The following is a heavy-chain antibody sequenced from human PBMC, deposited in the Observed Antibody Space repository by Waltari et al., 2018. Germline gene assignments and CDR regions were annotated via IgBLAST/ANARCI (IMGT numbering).Heavy chain of an antibody. CDR3: AKYSGYYYWYFDL. CDR1: GGSFSGYY. D-gene: IGHD5-12*01. V-gene: IGHV4-34*01. Sequence: QVQLQQWGAGLLKPSETLSLTCAVYGGSFSGYYWSWIRQPPGKGLEWIGETNHSGSTTYNPSLKSRVTISVDTSKNQFSLKLNSVTAADTAVYYCAKYSGYYYWYFDLWGRGTLVTVSS. CDR2: TNHSGST. J-gene: IGHJ2*01.